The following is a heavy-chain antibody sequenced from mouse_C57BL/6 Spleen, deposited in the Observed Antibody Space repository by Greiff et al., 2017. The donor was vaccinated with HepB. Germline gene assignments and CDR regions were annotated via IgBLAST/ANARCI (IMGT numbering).Heavy chain of an antibody. CDR1: GYTFTSYW. CDR3: TRYNYYDYLYAMDY. V-gene: IGHV1-5*01. Sequence: VQLQQSGTVLARPGASVKMSCKTSGYTFTSYWMHWVKQRPGQGLEWIGAIYPGNSDTSYNQKFKGKAKLTAVTSASTAYMELSSLTNEDSAVYYCTRYNYYDYLYAMDYWGQGTSVTVSS. J-gene: IGHJ4*01. D-gene: IGHD2-4*01. CDR2: IYPGNSDT.